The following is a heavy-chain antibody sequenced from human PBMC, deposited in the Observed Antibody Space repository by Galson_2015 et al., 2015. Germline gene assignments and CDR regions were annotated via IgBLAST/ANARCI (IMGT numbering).Heavy chain of an antibody. CDR2: IYYSGST. V-gene: IGHV4-39*01. D-gene: IGHD3-3*01. CDR1: GGSIRSSSYY. Sequence: LSLTCTVSGGSIRSSSYYWGWLRQPPGKGLEWIGSIYYSGSTYYNPSLKSRVTISVDTSKNQFSLKLSSVTAADTAVYYCARQRSGPMDVWGQGTTVTVSS. CDR3: ARQRSGPMDV. J-gene: IGHJ6*02.